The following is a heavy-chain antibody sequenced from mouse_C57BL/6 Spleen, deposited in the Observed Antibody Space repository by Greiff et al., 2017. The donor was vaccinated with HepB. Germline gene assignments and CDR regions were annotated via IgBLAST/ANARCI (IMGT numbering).Heavy chain of an antibody. D-gene: IGHD6-1*01. V-gene: IGHV7-3*01. J-gene: IGHJ4*01. CDR1: GFTFTDYY. CDR2: IRNKANGYTT. CDR3: ARSSNPMDY. Sequence: DVQLQESGGGLVQPGGSLSLSCAASGFTFTDYYMSWVRQPPGKALEWLGFIRNKANGYTTEYSASVKGRFTISRDNSQSILYLQMNALRAADSATYYCARSSNPMDYWGQGTSVTVSS.